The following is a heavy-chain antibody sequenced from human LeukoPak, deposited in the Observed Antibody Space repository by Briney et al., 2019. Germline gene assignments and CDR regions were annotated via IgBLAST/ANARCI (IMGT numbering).Heavy chain of an antibody. J-gene: IGHJ4*02. D-gene: IGHD1-1*01. Sequence: GASVKVSCKASGGTFSSYAISWVRQAPGQGLEWMGGIIPIFGTANYAQKFQGRVTITTDESTSTAYMELSSLRSEDTAVYYCARVAETGSDLDYWGLGTLVTVSS. V-gene: IGHV1-69*05. CDR3: ARVAETGSDLDY. CDR1: GGTFSSYA. CDR2: IIPIFGTA.